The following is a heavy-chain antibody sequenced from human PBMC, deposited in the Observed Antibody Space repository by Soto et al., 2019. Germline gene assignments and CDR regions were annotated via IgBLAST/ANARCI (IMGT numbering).Heavy chain of an antibody. J-gene: IGHJ4*02. CDR3: ARAPGSSGIDY. CDR2: IWYDGSNK. Sequence: GGSLRLSCAASGFTFSSYGMHWVRQAPGKGLEWVAVIWYDGSNKYYADSVKGRFTISRDNSKNTLYLQMNSLRAEDTAVYYCARAPGSSGIDYWGQGTLVTVSS. V-gene: IGHV3-33*08. CDR1: GFTFSSYG. D-gene: IGHD6-19*01.